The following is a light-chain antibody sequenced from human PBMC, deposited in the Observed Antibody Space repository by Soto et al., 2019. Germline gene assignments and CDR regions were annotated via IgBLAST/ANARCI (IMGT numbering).Light chain of an antibody. V-gene: IGKV1-5*01. Sequence: DIQMTQSPSTLSASVGDRVTITCRASQSISSWLAWYQQKPGKAPKLLIYDASSLESGVPSRFSGRGSGTEFTLTISSLQPDDFATYYCQHDNSYSWTFGQGTKVEIK. CDR1: QSISSW. CDR2: DAS. J-gene: IGKJ1*01. CDR3: QHDNSYSWT.